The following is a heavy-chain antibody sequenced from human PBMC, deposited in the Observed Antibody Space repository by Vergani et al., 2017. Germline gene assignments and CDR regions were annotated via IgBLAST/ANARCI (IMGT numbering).Heavy chain of an antibody. Sequence: EVQLVESGGVVVQPGGSLRLSCAASGFTFDDYAMHWVRQAPGKGLEWVSGISWNSGSIGYADSVKGRFTISRDNAKNSLYLQMNSLRAEDTALYYCAKDTGSYYYYYMDVWGKGTTVTVSS. V-gene: IGHV3-9*01. CDR1: GFTFDDYA. J-gene: IGHJ6*03. CDR3: AKDTGSYYYYYMDV. CDR2: ISWNSGSI.